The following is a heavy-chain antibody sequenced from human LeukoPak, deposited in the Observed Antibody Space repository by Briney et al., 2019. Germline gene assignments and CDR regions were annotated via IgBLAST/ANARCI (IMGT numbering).Heavy chain of an antibody. J-gene: IGHJ4*02. CDR2: IIPIFGTA. D-gene: IGHD5-18*01. Sequence: SVKVSCKASGGTFSSYAISWVRQAPGQGLEWMGRIIPIFGTANYAQKFQGRVTITADESTSTAYMELSSLRSEDTAVYFCYTYSYGPIGKRDFDYWGQGTLVTVSS. V-gene: IGHV1-69*13. CDR3: YTYSYGPIGKRDFDY. CDR1: GGTFSSYA.